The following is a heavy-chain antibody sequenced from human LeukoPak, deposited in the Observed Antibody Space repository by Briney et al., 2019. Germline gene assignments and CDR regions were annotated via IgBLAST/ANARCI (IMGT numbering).Heavy chain of an antibody. CDR2: ISGSGGST. J-gene: IGHJ3*02. Sequence: GGSLRLFCAASGFTFSSYAMSWVRQAPGKGLEGVSAISGSGGSTYYADSVKGRFTISRDNSKNTLYLQMNSLRAEDTAVYYCANDRNGAFDIWGQGTMVTVSS. CDR1: GFTFSSYA. CDR3: ANDRNGAFDI. V-gene: IGHV3-23*01.